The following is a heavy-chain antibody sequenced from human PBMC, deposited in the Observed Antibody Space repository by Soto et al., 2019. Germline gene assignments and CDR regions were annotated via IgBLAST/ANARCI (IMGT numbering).Heavy chain of an antibody. Sequence: QVQLVESGGGLVKPGGSLRLSCAASGFRFSDYYMSWIRQAPGKGLEWISYIESSSGYTNYADSVKGRFTISRDNAKNSLYLQVSSLRAEDTAIYYCARDLRRNSGSYFDYWGQGTPVTVSS. CDR1: GFRFSDYY. D-gene: IGHD1-26*01. V-gene: IGHV3-11*05. J-gene: IGHJ4*02. CDR2: IESSSGYT. CDR3: ARDLRRNSGSYFDY.